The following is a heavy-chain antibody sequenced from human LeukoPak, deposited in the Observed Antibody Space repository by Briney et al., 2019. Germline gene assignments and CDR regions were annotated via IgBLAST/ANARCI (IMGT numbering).Heavy chain of an antibody. CDR1: GFSGSSYY. J-gene: IGHJ3*02. V-gene: IGHV3-53*01. CDR2: IYSGGST. D-gene: IGHD2-15*01. CDR3: ARQMTPDDAFDI. Sequence: GGSLRRSCAASGFSGSSYYMSWVRQAPGKGLEWVSTIYSGGSTFYADSVKGRFTISRDKSKNTLYLQMNSLRAEDTAVYYCARQMTPDDAFDIWGQGTMVTVSS.